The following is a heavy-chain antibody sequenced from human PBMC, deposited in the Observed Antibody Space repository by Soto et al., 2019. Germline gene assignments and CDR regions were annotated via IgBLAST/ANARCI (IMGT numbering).Heavy chain of an antibody. D-gene: IGHD6-19*01. CDR1: GGTFSSYA. CDR2: IIPIFGTA. V-gene: IGHV1-69*13. J-gene: IGHJ5*02. Sequence: SVKVSCKASGGTFSSYAISWVRQAPGQGLEWMGGIIPIFGTANYAQKFQGRVTITADESTSTAYMELSSLRSEDTAVYYCARDSSGWSWWFDPWGQGTMVTVSS. CDR3: ARDSSGWSWWFDP.